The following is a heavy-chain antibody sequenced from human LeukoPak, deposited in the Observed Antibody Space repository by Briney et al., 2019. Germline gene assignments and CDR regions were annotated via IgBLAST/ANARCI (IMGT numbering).Heavy chain of an antibody. CDR2: IFPGDSDT. J-gene: IGHJ5*02. D-gene: IGHD2-2*01. V-gene: IGHV5-51*01. Sequence: GESLKISCKGFGYSFTNYWIGWVRQLPGKGLEWMGIIFPGDSDTRYSPSFQGHVTISADKSINTAYLQWSSLKASDTAMYYCARQIRPHVVVVPIWGFDPWGQGTLVTVSS. CDR3: ARQIRPHVVVVPIWGFDP. CDR1: GYSFTNYW.